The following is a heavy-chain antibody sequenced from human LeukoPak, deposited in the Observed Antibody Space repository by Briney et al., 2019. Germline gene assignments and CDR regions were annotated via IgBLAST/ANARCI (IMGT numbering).Heavy chain of an antibody. D-gene: IGHD6-19*01. CDR1: GGSISNYY. V-gene: IGHV4-59*08. J-gene: IGHJ3*01. CDR3: ATSVGPYGSKNGFDV. Sequence: SETLSLTCTASGGSISNYYWTWIRQPPGKELEWIGNIYYTGNTNYNPSLKSRLSMSVDTSRNHFSLTLTSVTVADTALYYCATSVGPYGSKNGFDVRGPGTMVTVSS. CDR2: IYYTGNT.